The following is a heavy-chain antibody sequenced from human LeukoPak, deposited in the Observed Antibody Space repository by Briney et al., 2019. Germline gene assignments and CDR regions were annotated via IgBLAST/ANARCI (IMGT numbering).Heavy chain of an antibody. D-gene: IGHD4-17*01. J-gene: IGHJ4*02. CDR1: GGSISVSY. CDR3: ARGIESYGDYGY. Sequence: SETLSLPCTVSGGSISVSYWSWMRQPPGKGLEWIAYMYNSGSTNYNPSLKSRVTISIDTSKNQFSLKLSSLTAADTAIYYCARGIESYGDYGYWGQGILVTVSS. CDR2: MYNSGST. V-gene: IGHV4-59*01.